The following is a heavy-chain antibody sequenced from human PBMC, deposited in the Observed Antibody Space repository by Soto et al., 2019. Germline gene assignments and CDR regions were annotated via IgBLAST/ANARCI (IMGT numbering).Heavy chain of an antibody. J-gene: IGHJ5*02. D-gene: IGHD3-22*01. CDR2: ISASGGST. CDR1: GFTFSIYA. V-gene: IGHV3-23*01. CDR3: YYYDSSDYGYSWFDP. Sequence: GGSLRLSCAASGFTFSIYAMNWVRQAPGKGLEWVSGISASGGSTYYADSVKGRFTISRDNSKKTLYLQMDSLRAEDTAVYYCYYYDSSDYGYSWFDPCGQGTLGTVSS.